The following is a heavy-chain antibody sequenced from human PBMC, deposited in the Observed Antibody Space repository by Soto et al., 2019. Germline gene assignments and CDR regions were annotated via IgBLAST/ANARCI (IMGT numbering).Heavy chain of an antibody. Sequence: EVQLVESGGGSVQPGGSLRLSCVASGFRFDDYAMHWVRQGPGKGLEWVSGINWNSDTIGYDDSVKGRFIVSRDNAEGSLLLQMSSLRAEDTAIYFCAMSNSNDLYYHFESWGQGTPVTVSS. V-gene: IGHV3-9*01. CDR2: INWNSDTI. CDR1: GFRFDDYA. D-gene: IGHD3-10*01. J-gene: IGHJ4*02. CDR3: AMSNSNDLYYHFES.